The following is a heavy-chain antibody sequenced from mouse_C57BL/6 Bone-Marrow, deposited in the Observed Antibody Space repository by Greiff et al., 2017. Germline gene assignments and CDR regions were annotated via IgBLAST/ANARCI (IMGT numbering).Heavy chain of an antibody. CDR3: TTPTVVDVGD. CDR1: GFNIKDDY. J-gene: IGHJ2*01. Sequence: VQLKESGAELVRPGASVKLSCTASGFNIKDDYMHWVKQRPEQGLEWIGWIDPENGDTEYASKFQGKATITADTSSNTAYLQLSSLTSEDTAVYYCTTPTVVDVGDWGQGTTLTVSS. V-gene: IGHV14-4*01. D-gene: IGHD1-1*01. CDR2: IDPENGDT.